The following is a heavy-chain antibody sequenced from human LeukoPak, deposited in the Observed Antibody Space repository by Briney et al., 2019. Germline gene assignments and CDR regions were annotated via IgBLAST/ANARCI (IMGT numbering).Heavy chain of an antibody. CDR1: GGSISSSSYY. V-gene: IGHV4-39*01. Sequence: ASETLSLTCTVSGGSISSSSYYWGWIRQPPGKGLEWIGSIYYSGSTYYNPSLKSRVTISVDTSKNQFSLKLSSVTAADTAVYYCARDAPNAYYYGSGSSWGQGTLVTVSS. CDR2: IYYSGST. CDR3: ARDAPNAYYYGSGSS. J-gene: IGHJ5*02. D-gene: IGHD3-10*01.